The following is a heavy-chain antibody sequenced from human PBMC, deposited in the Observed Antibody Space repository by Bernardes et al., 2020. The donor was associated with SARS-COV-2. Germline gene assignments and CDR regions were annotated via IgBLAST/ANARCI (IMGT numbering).Heavy chain of an antibody. J-gene: IGHJ4*02. Sequence: GGSLRLSCVVSGFTFSSYNMNWFRQAPGKGLEWVSSISSESNYIFYAESAQGRFTISRDNARSSLYLQLSSLRAEDTAIYYCASSLFWGQGTQVTVSS. CDR1: GFTFSSYN. CDR2: ISSESNYI. V-gene: IGHV3-21*01. CDR3: ASSLF.